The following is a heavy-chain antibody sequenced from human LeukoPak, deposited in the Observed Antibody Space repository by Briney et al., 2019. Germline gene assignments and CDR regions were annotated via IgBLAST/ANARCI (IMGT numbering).Heavy chain of an antibody. Sequence: SETLSLTCTVSGDSIRSYYWDWIRQPAGNGLEWMGHISASGGTNYNPSLKSRVSMSVDTFKNQFSLKLSSVTAADTAVYYCARTHSWFGEFDALDIWGQGTMVAVSS. J-gene: IGHJ3*02. D-gene: IGHD3-10*01. CDR3: ARTHSWFGEFDALDI. CDR1: GDSIRSYY. V-gene: IGHV4-4*07. CDR2: ISASGGT.